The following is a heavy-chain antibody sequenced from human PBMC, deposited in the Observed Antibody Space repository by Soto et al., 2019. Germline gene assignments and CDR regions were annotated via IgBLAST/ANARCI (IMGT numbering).Heavy chain of an antibody. CDR1: GYTFSNFW. J-gene: IGHJ4*02. CDR3: ARSPRSSPYFDY. D-gene: IGHD6-13*01. Sequence: GESLKISCHCSGYTFSNFWIAWVRPLPGKGLEYMGIIYPGDSETRYSPSFHGKVTISADRSIGTAYLQWSSLEASDSAFYFCARSPRSSPYFDYWGQGALVTVSS. V-gene: IGHV5-51*01. CDR2: IYPGDSET.